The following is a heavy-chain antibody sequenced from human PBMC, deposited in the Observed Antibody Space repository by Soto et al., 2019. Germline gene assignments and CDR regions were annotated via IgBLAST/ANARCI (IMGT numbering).Heavy chain of an antibody. CDR1: GYSISSSNW. Sequence: QVQLQESGPGLVKPSDTLSLTCAVSGYSISSSNWCGWIRQPPGKGLEWIGYIYYSGTTYYNPSLKSRLTMSVDTSKNQFSLKLTSVTAVDTAMYYCARREIQGPIDYWGQGTLVTVSS. V-gene: IGHV4-28*01. CDR3: ARREIQGPIDY. J-gene: IGHJ4*02. CDR2: IYYSGTT. D-gene: IGHD1-26*01.